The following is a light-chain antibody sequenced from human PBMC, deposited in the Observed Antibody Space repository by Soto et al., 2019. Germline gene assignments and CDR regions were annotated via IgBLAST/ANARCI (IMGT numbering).Light chain of an antibody. V-gene: IGKV3-20*01. CDR3: QQYGSSPYT. CDR2: AAS. J-gene: IGKJ2*01. Sequence: EIVLTQSPGTLSLSPGERAALSCRASQSVSSNYLAWYQQKPGQAPRLLISAASSRATGIPDRFSGSGSGTDFTLTISRLEPEDFAVYYCQQYGSSPYTFGPGTKLEIK. CDR1: QSVSSNY.